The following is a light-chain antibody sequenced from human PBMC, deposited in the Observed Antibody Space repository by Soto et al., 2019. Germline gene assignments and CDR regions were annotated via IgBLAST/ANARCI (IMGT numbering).Light chain of an antibody. CDR3: QSYDNSLSVYV. CDR1: KSDIVVYDF. CDR2: EVV. V-gene: IGLV2-8*01. Sequence: LTPPPSASGSPGQSGTISCPGTKSDIVVYDFVSWYQHHPGKAPRLIIYEVVQRPSGVPDRFSGSKSGNTASLTVSGLQAADEADYYCQSYDNSLSVYVFGTGTKFTV. J-gene: IGLJ1*01.